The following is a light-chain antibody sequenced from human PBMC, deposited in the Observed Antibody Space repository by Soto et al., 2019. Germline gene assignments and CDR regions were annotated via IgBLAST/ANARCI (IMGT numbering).Light chain of an antibody. J-gene: IGLJ1*01. V-gene: IGLV1-40*01. CDR2: GSN. CDR3: PSYDSSLSGSRI. Sequence: QSVLTQPPSVSGAPGQRVTISCTGTTSNIGAGYDVHWYQQLPETAPKLLIYGSNNRPSGVPDRFSGSKSGTSASLAITGLQAEDEADYYCPSYDSSLSGSRIFGTGTKVTVL. CDR1: TSNIGAGYD.